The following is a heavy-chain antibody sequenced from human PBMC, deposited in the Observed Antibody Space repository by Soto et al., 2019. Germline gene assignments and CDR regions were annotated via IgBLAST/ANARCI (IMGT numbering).Heavy chain of an antibody. CDR1: GGSISSSNW. CDR3: ARRTYYDFWSGYPQDTTYYGMDV. J-gene: IGHJ6*02. Sequence: QVQLQESGPGLVKPSGTLSLTCAVSGGSISSSNWWSWVRQPPGKGLEWIGEIYHSGSTNYNPSLKSRVTISVDKSKNQFSLKLSSVTAADTAVYYCARRTYYDFWSGYPQDTTYYGMDVWGQGTTVTVSS. V-gene: IGHV4-4*02. CDR2: IYHSGST. D-gene: IGHD3-3*01.